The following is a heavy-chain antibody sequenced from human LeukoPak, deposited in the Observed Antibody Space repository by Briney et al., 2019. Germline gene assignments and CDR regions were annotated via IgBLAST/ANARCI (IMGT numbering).Heavy chain of an antibody. D-gene: IGHD5-18*01. CDR1: GFTFSSYA. J-gene: IGHJ4*02. Sequence: GGSLRLSCAASGFTFSSYAMSWVRQAPGKGLEWVSAISGSGGSTYYADSVKGRFTISRDNSKHTLYLQMNSLRAEDTAVYYCAKDSLAHTAMVNYFDYWGQGTLVTVSS. CDR3: AKDSLAHTAMVNYFDY. V-gene: IGHV3-23*01. CDR2: ISGSGGST.